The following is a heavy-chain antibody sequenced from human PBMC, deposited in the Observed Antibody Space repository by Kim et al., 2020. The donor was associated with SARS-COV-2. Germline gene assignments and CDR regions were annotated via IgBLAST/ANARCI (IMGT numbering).Heavy chain of an antibody. V-gene: IGHV3-11*03. D-gene: IGHD3-10*01. CDR2: ISYDSTYT. Sequence: GGSLRLSCVASGFSFSDFYMNWIRQSPGRGLEWISYISYDSTYTNYADSVKGRFTISRDDSRNSLYLQMNNLLADDTGVYFCARSLQGFGDLPVHYWGQGTQVTVLS. CDR1: GFSFSDFY. J-gene: IGHJ4*02. CDR3: ARSLQGFGDLPVHY.